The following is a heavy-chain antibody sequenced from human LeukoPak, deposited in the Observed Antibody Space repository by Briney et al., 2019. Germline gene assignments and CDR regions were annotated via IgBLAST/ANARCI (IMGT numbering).Heavy chain of an antibody. CDR1: GFTFTSSA. CDR2: IVVGSGNT. D-gene: IGHD3-10*01. V-gene: IGHV1-58*02. CDR3: AADYGVYYGSGSYPDAFDI. Sequence: ASVKVSCKASGFTFTSSAMQWVRQARGQRLEWIGWIVVGSGNTNYAQKFQERVTITRDMSTSTAYMELSSLRSEDTAVYYCAADYGVYYGSGSYPDAFDIWGQGTMVTVSS. J-gene: IGHJ3*02.